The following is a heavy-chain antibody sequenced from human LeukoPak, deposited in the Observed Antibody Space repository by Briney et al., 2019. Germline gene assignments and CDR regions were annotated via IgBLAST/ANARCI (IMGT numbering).Heavy chain of an antibody. J-gene: IGHJ5*02. Sequence: SETLSLTCAVYGGSLSGYYWSWLRQPPGKGLEWIGEINHSGSTNYNPSLKSRVTISVDTSKNQFSLKLSSVTAADTAVYYCARALASSGWAGRWFDPWGQGTLVTVSS. CDR3: ARALASSGWAGRWFDP. V-gene: IGHV4-34*01. CDR1: GGSLSGYY. D-gene: IGHD6-19*01. CDR2: INHSGST.